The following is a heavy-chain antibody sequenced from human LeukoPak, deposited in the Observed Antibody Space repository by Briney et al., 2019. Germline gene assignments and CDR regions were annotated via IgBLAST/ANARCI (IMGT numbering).Heavy chain of an antibody. CDR2: IIPIFGTA. CDR1: GGTFSSYA. J-gene: IGHJ4*02. CDR3: AGGRTDTMIVVVTFDY. D-gene: IGHD3-22*01. Sequence: GASVKVSCKASGGTFSSYAISWVRQAPGHGLEWMGGIIPIFGTANYAQKFQGRVTITTDESTSTAYMELSSLRSEDTAVYYCAGGRTDTMIVVVTFDYWGQGTLVTVSS. V-gene: IGHV1-69*05.